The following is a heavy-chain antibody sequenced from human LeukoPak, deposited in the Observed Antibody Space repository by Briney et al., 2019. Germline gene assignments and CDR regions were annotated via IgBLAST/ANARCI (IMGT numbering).Heavy chain of an antibody. D-gene: IGHD1-1*01. V-gene: IGHV1-18*01. CDR1: GYTFTSYG. J-gene: IGHJ6*03. Sequence: ASVKVSCKASGYTFTSYGISWVRQAPGQGLEWMGWISAYNGNTNYAQKLQGRVTMTTDTSTSTAYMELRSLRSDDTAVYYCARTHVGYNRIEYYYYYYYMDVWGKGTTVTVSS. CDR2: ISAYNGNT. CDR3: ARTHVGYNRIEYYYYYYYMDV.